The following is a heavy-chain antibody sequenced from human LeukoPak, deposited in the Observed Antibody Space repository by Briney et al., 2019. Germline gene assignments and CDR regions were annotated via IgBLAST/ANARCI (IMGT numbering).Heavy chain of an antibody. CDR2: ISYDGSNK. CDR3: ARRGGRGLYCSSTSWPVDY. D-gene: IGHD2-2*01. V-gene: IGHV3-30*04. J-gene: IGHJ4*02. Sequence: GGSLRLSCAASGFTLSSYAMHWVRQAPGKGLEGVAVISYDGSNKYYADSAKGRFTIPRDNSKNTLYLQMNSLRAEVRAVYSCARRGGRGLYCSSTSWPVDYWGQGTLVTVSS. CDR1: GFTLSSYA.